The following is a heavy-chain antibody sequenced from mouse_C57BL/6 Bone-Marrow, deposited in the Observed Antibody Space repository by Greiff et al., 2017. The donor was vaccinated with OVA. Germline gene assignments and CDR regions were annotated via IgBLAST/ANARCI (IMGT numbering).Heavy chain of an antibody. D-gene: IGHD1-1*01. J-gene: IGHJ4*01. CDR1: GFNIKDDY. CDR3: TTFTTVVAKALDY. CDR2: IDPENGDT. V-gene: IGHV14-4*01. Sequence: EVQLQESGAELVRPGASVKLSCTASGFNIKDDYMHWVKQRPEQGLEWIRWIDPENGDTEYASKFQGKATITADTSSNTAYLQLSSLTSEDTAVYYCTTFTTVVAKALDYWGQGTSVTVSS.